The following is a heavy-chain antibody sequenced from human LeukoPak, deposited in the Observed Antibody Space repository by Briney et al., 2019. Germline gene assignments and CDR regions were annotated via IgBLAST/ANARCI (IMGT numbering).Heavy chain of an antibody. CDR3: ARSGNGGFDY. V-gene: IGHV4-59*01. J-gene: IGHJ4*02. CDR1: GDSISSYY. Sequence: SETLSLTCIVSGDSISSYYWSWIRQPPGKGLEWIGYIYYSGSTNYNPSLKSRVTISVDTSKNQFSLKLSSVTAADTAVYYCARSGNGGFDYWGQGTLVTVSS. CDR2: IYYSGST. D-gene: IGHD7-27*01.